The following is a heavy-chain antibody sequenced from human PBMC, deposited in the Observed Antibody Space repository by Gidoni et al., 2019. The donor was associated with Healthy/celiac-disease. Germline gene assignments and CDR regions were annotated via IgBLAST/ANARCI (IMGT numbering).Heavy chain of an antibody. V-gene: IGHV3-15*01. CDR2: IKSKADGGTT. D-gene: IGHD3-16*02. J-gene: IGHJ3*02. Sequence: EVQLVESGGGLVKPGGSLRLSCAASGFTFSNAWMTWVRQAPGKGVEWVGRIKSKADGGTTDYAAPVKGRFTISRDDSKNTLYLQMNSLKTEDTAVYYCTTPDYVWGSFRPPDAFDRWGQGTMVTVSS. CDR3: TTPDYVWGSFRPPDAFDR. CDR1: GFTFSNAW.